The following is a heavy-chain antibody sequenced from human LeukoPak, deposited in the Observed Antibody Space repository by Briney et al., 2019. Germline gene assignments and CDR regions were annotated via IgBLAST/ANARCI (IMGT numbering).Heavy chain of an antibody. V-gene: IGHV4-59*01. Sequence: PSETLSLTCTVSGGSISSYYWSWIRQPPGKGLEWIGYIYYSGSTNYNPSLKSRVTISVDTSKNQFSLKLNSVTAADTAVYYCARDSRLRGWFDPWGQGTLVTVSS. CDR1: GGSISSYY. CDR3: ARDSRLRGWFDP. J-gene: IGHJ5*02. CDR2: IYYSGST.